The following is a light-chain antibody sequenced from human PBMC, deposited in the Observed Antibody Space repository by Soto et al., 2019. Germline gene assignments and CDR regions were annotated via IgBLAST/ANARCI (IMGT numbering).Light chain of an antibody. CDR3: QQYGSSPLFT. CDR2: GAS. CDR1: QSVSSSY. Sequence: EIVLTQSPGTLSLSPGERATLSCRASQSVSSSYLAWYQQKPGQAPRLLIYGASSRATGIPDRFSGSGSGTYFTLTISRLEPDFFAVYYCQQYGSSPLFTFGPGTKVDIK. J-gene: IGKJ3*01. V-gene: IGKV3-20*01.